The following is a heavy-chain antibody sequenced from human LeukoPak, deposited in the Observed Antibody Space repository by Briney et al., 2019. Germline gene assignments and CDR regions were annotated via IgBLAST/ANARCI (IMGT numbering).Heavy chain of an antibody. CDR2: ISSSSSTI. Sequence: PGGSLRLSCAASGFTFSSYSMNWVRQAPGEGLEWVSYISSSSSTIYYADSVKGRFTISRDNAKNSLYLQMNSLRAEDTAVYYCARGRPTYYFDYWGQGTLVTVSS. V-gene: IGHV3-48*01. CDR1: GFTFSSYS. CDR3: ARGRPTYYFDY. J-gene: IGHJ4*02.